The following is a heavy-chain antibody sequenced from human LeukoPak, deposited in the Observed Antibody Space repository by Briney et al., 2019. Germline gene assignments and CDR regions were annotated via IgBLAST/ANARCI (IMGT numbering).Heavy chain of an antibody. V-gene: IGHV4-38-2*02. D-gene: IGHD3-16*01. J-gene: IGHJ4*02. CDR3: ARELGKSRGNDY. CDR1: GYSISSGYY. CDR2: IYHSGST. Sequence: SETLSLTCTVSGYSISSGYYWGWIRPPPGKGLEWIGSIYHSGSTYYNPSLKSRVTISVDTSKNQFSLKLSSVTAADTAVYYCARELGKSRGNDYWGQGTLVTVSS.